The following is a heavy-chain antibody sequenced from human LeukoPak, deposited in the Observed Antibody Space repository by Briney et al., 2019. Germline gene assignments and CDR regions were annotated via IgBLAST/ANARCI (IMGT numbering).Heavy chain of an antibody. J-gene: IGHJ4*02. CDR3: AREGWSFDY. D-gene: IGHD6-19*01. CDR1: GFTFSSYA. Sequence: PGGSLRLSCAASGFTFSSYAMHWVRQAPGKGLEWVAVISYDGSNKYYADSVKGRFTISRDNSKNTLYLQMNSLRAEDTAVYYCAREGWSFDYWGQGTLVTVSS. V-gene: IGHV3-30-3*01. CDR2: ISYDGSNK.